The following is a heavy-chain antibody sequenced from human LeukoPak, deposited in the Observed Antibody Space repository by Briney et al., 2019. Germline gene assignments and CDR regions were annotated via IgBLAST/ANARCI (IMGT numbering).Heavy chain of an antibody. Sequence: SETLSLTCTVSGGSISSSSYYWGWIRQPPGKGLEWIGSIYYSGSTYYNPSLESRVTISVDTSKNQFSLKLSSVTAADTAVYYCARRPRGYSYGYEYYFDYWGQGTLVTVSS. CDR2: IYYSGST. V-gene: IGHV4-39*01. CDR1: GGSISSSSYY. J-gene: IGHJ4*02. CDR3: ARRPRGYSYGYEYYFDY. D-gene: IGHD5-18*01.